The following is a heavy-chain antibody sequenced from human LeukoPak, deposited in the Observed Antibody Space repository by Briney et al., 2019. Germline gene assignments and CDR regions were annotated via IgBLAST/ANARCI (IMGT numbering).Heavy chain of an antibody. J-gene: IGHJ4*02. V-gene: IGHV3-23*01. Sequence: GGSLRLSCAASGFTFSNYALSWVRQAPGKGLECVSAISGSGGSTYSADSVKGRFTISRDNSKNTLYLQMNSLRADDTAAFYCARGGLGSAFDNWGQGTLVTVSS. D-gene: IGHD7-27*01. CDR3: ARGGLGSAFDN. CDR1: GFTFSNYA. CDR2: ISGSGGST.